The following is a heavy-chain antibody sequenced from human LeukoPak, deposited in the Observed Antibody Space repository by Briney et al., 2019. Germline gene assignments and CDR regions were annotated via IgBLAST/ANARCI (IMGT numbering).Heavy chain of an antibody. CDR1: GYSISSGYY. D-gene: IGHD1-26*01. V-gene: IGHV4-38-2*02. Sequence: SETLSLTCAVSGYSISSGYYWGWIRQPPGQGLEWIGSIYHSGSTYYNPSLKSRVTISVDTSKNQFSLKLSSVTAADTAVYYCAREGGSNFDYWGQGTLVTVSS. CDR3: AREGGSNFDY. CDR2: IYHSGST. J-gene: IGHJ4*02.